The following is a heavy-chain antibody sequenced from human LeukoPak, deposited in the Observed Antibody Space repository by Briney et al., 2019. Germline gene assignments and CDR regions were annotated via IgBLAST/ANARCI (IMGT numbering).Heavy chain of an antibody. Sequence: SETLSLTCTVSNGSLNNYYWAWIRQPPGEELEWIGYVYYSGSTNYNPPLRRRVHMSVDTSTNDFSLQLTSVTAADRAVYFCAREIQGRGACYLHYGGGGKFVSVSS. CDR3: AREIQGRGACYLHY. CDR2: VYYSGST. J-gene: IGHJ4*02. V-gene: IGHV4-59*01. D-gene: IGHD3-10*01. CDR1: NGSLNNYY.